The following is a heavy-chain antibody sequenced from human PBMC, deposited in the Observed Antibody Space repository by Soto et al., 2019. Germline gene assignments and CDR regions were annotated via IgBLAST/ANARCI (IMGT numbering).Heavy chain of an antibody. CDR3: ARGQEGVVATH. V-gene: IGHV4-34*01. J-gene: IGHJ4*02. D-gene: IGHD5-12*01. Sequence: QVQLQQWGAGLLKPSETLSLNCPVTGGSLSGYYWSWFLQPPGKGLEWIGEVKDGGHTNYSPSLRGRVTISSDTSNNQFSLRLNSVTAADTGVYYCARGQEGVVATHWDQGSLVTVSS. CDR1: GGSLSGYY. CDR2: VKDGGHT.